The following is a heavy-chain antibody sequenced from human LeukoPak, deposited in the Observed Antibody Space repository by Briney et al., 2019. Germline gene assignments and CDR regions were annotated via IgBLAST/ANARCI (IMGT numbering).Heavy chain of an antibody. CDR2: ISGSGGST. D-gene: IGHD2-15*01. V-gene: IGHV3-23*01. CDR3: ARDGGGDFDY. CDR1: GFTFSSYA. Sequence: GGSLRLSCAASGFTFSSYAMSWVRQAPGKGLEWVSAISGSGGSTYYADSVKGRFTISRDNAKNSLYLQMNSLRAEDTAVYYCARDGGGDFDYWGQGTLVTVSS. J-gene: IGHJ4*02.